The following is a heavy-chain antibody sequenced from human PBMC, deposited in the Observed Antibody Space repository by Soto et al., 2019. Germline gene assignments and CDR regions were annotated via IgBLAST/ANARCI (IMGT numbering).Heavy chain of an antibody. V-gene: IGHV3-11*01. CDR3: ARDPRDDYMISGGCDY. Sequence: QVQLVESGGGLVKPGGSLRLSCVASGFTFSDYYMSWFRQAPGKGLEWVSYISSGGSVIYSADSMKGRFTISRDNAKNSLYLQVNSLRAEDTAVYYCARDPRDDYMISGGCDYWGQGTLVNVSS. CDR1: GFTFSDYY. J-gene: IGHJ4*02. CDR2: ISSGGSVI. D-gene: IGHD4-4*01.